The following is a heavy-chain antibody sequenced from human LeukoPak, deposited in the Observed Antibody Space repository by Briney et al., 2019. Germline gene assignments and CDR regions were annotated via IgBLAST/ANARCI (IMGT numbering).Heavy chain of an antibody. J-gene: IGHJ4*02. Sequence: GGSLRLSCAASGFAFSSYSMNWVRQAPGKWLEWVSSISSGSSFKYYADSVKGRFTISRDNAKNSLYLQMSSLRAEDTAVYYCASEYQQPPDYWGQGALVTVSP. D-gene: IGHD2-2*01. CDR2: ISSGSSFK. CDR1: GFAFSSYS. V-gene: IGHV3-21*01. CDR3: ASEYQQPPDY.